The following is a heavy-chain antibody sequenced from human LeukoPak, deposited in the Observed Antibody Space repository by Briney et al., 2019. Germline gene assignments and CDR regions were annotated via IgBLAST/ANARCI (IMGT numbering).Heavy chain of an antibody. Sequence: GGSLRLSCAASGFTFSSYWMHWVRQAPGKGLVWVSRISSDGDTTNYADSVKGRFTISRDNAKNTLYLQMNSLRAEDTAVYYCARVLYSWNDVVDYWGQGTLVTVS. V-gene: IGHV3-74*01. D-gene: IGHD1-20*01. J-gene: IGHJ4*02. CDR1: GFTFSSYW. CDR3: ARVLYSWNDVVDY. CDR2: ISSDGDTT.